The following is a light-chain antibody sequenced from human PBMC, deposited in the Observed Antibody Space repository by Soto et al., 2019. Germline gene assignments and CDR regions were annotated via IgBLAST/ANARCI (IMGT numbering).Light chain of an antibody. J-gene: IGKJ5*01. CDR3: QQYGSSPPIT. Sequence: IVLTQSPGTLSLSPGERATLSCRASQSVSSSYLAWYQQKPGQAPRLLIYGASSRATGIPDRFSGSGSGTDFTLTISRVEPEDFAEYYCQQYGSSPPITFGQGTRLEIK. V-gene: IGKV3-20*01. CDR2: GAS. CDR1: QSVSSSY.